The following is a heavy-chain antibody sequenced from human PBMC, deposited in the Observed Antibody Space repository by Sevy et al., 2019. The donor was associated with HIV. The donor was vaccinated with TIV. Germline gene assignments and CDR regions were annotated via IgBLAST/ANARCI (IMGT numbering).Heavy chain of an antibody. J-gene: IGHJ4*02. D-gene: IGHD2-21*02. CDR2: MNPNSGNT. Sequence: ASVKVSCKASGYTFTSYDINWVRQATGQGLEWMGWMNPNSGNTGYAQKFQGRVTMTRNTSISTAYMELSSLRSDDTAIYYCARDLGGYGGNSIDYWGQGTLVTVSS. CDR3: ARDLGGYGGNSIDY. CDR1: GYTFTSYD. V-gene: IGHV1-8*01.